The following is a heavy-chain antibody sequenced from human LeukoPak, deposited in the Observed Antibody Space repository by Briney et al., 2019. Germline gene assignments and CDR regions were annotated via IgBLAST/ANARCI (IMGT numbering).Heavy chain of an antibody. CDR2: IKQDGIEK. Sequence: GGSLRLSCAASGFTSSSYWMDWVRQVPGKGLEWVANIKQDGIEKYFVGSVKGRFAISRDNAKNSLYLQMNSLRVEDTAVYYCAREGMVRGVPDAFDLWGQGTMVTVSS. V-gene: IGHV3-7*01. J-gene: IGHJ3*01. CDR1: GFTSSSYW. CDR3: AREGMVRGVPDAFDL. D-gene: IGHD3-10*01.